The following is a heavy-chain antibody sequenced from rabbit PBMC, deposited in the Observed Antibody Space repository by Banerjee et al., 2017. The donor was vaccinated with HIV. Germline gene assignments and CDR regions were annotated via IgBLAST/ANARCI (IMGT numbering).Heavy chain of an antibody. CDR2: IYGASGSS. Sequence: QSLEESGGGLVQPGGSLTLSCKASGFDFSSYNYMCWVRQAPGKGLEWIAYIYGASGSSYYPSWAKGRFTISKTSSTMVTLQMTSLTAADTATYFCAREPYCRVDGILNLWGPGTLVTVS. D-gene: IGHD7-1*01. J-gene: IGHJ4*01. CDR1: GFDFSSYNY. V-gene: IGHV1S40*01. CDR3: AREPYCRVDGILNL.